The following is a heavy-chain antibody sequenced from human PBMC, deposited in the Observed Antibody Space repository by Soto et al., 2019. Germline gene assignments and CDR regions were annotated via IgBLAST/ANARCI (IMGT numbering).Heavy chain of an antibody. J-gene: IGHJ6*02. CDR1: GFTFGGYA. D-gene: IGHD3-22*01. CDR3: AKDREAITMIVVVITPDYGMDV. V-gene: IGHV3-23*01. Sequence: GGSLRLSCAASGFTFGGYAMSWVRQAPGKGLEWVSAISGSGGSTYYADSVKGRFTISRDNSKNTLYLQMNSLRAEDTAVYYCAKDREAITMIVVVITPDYGMDVWGQGTTVTVSS. CDR2: ISGSGGST.